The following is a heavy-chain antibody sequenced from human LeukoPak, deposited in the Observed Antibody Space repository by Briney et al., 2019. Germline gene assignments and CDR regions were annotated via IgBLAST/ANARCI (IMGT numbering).Heavy chain of an antibody. Sequence: PSETLSLTCAVYGGSFSGYYWSWIRQPPGKGLEWIGEINHSGSTNYSPSLKSRVTISVDTSKNQFSLKLSSVTAADTAVYYCARTYGDYEGEEGMYFDYWGQGTLVTVSS. CDR1: GGSFSGYY. CDR3: ARTYGDYEGEEGMYFDY. V-gene: IGHV4-34*01. J-gene: IGHJ4*02. D-gene: IGHD4-17*01. CDR2: INHSGST.